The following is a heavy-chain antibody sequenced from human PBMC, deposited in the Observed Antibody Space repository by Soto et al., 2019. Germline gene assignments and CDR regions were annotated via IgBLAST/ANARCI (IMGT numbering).Heavy chain of an antibody. J-gene: IGHJ4*02. CDR3: ASSYYYDSSAYYFLGY. CDR2: INIDGSST. V-gene: IGHV3-74*01. CDR1: GFSFSSYW. Sequence: EVQLVESGGGLVQPGGSLRHSCAASGFSFSSYWMHWVRQAPGKGLVWVSRINIDGSSTNYADSVKGRFTISRDNAKNTLYLQMISLRAEDTALYYCASSYYYDSSAYYFLGYWGQGTLVTVSS. D-gene: IGHD3-22*01.